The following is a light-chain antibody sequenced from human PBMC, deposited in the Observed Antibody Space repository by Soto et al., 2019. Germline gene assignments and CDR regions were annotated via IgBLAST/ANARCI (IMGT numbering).Light chain of an antibody. CDR1: QGINNY. V-gene: IGKV1-27*01. CDR2: LAS. Sequence: DIQMTPSPSSLSASVGDRVTITCRASQGINNYLAWYQKKPGKVPKLLDYLASTLQSGVPSRFTGSGSGIDFTLTISSLQPEDVATYYCQKYNSAPLTFRGGTKVDIK. J-gene: IGKJ4*01. CDR3: QKYNSAPLT.